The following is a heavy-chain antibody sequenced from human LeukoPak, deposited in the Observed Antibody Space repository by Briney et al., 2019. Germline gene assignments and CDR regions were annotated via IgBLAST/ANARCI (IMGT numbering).Heavy chain of an antibody. D-gene: IGHD4-23*01. Sequence: PSETLSLTCAVYGGSFSGYYWRWSWIRQPPGKGLEWIGEINHSGSTNYNPSLESRVTISVDTSKNQFSLRLSSVTAADTAVYYCARRWYPDYWGQGTLVTVSS. J-gene: IGHJ4*02. CDR2: INHSGST. V-gene: IGHV4-34*01. CDR1: GGSFSGYY. CDR3: ARRWYPDY.